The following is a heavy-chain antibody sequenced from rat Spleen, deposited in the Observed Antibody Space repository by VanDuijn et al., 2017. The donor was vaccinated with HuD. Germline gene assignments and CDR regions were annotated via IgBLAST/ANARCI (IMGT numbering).Heavy chain of an antibody. V-gene: IGHV5-27*01. Sequence: EVQLVESGGGLVQPGRSLKLSCAASGFTFSNYYMAWVRQAPTKGLEWVAHISTGGGSTYYRDSVKGRFTISRDNAKSILYLQMDSLRSEDTATYYCSTGAHYFDYWGQGVMVTVSS. CDR1: GFTFSNYY. CDR3: STGAHYFDY. D-gene: IGHD4-1*01. CDR2: ISTGGGST. J-gene: IGHJ2*01.